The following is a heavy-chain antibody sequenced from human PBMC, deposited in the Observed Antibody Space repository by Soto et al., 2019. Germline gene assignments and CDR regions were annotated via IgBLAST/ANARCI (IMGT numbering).Heavy chain of an antibody. D-gene: IGHD6-19*01. Sequence: ASVKVSCKVSGYTLTELSMHWVRQAPGKGLERMGGFDPEDGETIYAQKFQGRVTMTEDTSTDTAYMELSSLRSEDTAVYYCAVNKISVAGLDYWGQGTLVTVSS. V-gene: IGHV1-24*01. CDR1: GYTLTELS. CDR2: FDPEDGET. J-gene: IGHJ4*02. CDR3: AVNKISVAGLDY.